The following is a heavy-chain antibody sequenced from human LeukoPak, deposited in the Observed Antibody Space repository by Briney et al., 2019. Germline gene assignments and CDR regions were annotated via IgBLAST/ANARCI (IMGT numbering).Heavy chain of an antibody. CDR2: INHSGST. CDR3: ARGPYGDDINWFDP. D-gene: IGHD4-17*01. V-gene: IGHV4-34*01. CDR1: GGSFSGYY. Sequence: SETLSLTCAVYGGSFSGYYWSWIRQPPGKGLEWIGEINHSGSTNYNPSLKSRVTISEDTSKNQFSLKLSSVTAADTAVYYCARGPYGDDINWFDPWGQGTLVTVSS. J-gene: IGHJ5*02.